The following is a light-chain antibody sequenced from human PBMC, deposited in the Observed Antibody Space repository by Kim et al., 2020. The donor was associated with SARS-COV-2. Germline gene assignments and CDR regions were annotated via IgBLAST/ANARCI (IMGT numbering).Light chain of an antibody. CDR3: QTWGTGIVV. V-gene: IGLV4-69*01. Sequence: SVKLTCPLSRGPSSYAIAWHQQQPEKGPRYLMKVNSDGSHSKGDGIPDRFSGSSSGAERFLTISSLQSEDEADYYCQTWGTGIVVFGGGTQLTVL. CDR2: VNSDGSH. CDR1: RGPSSYA. J-gene: IGLJ2*01.